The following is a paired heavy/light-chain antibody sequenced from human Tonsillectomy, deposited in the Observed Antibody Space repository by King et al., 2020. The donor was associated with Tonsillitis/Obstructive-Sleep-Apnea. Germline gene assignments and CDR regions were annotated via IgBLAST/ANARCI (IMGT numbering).Heavy chain of an antibody. Sequence: QVQLVESGGGVVQPGRSLRLSCAASGFALSSYTMHWVRQAPGKGLEWVSLISYHGTNKYYADSVKGRFTISRDNSKNTLSLHMNSLKPEDTAVYYCARDRSGWPFEYIDNWGQGTLVTVSS. J-gene: IGHJ4*02. V-gene: IGHV3-30*01. CDR2: ISYHGTNK. D-gene: IGHD6-19*01. CDR1: GFALSSYT. CDR3: ARDRSGWPFEYIDN.
Light chain of an antibody. J-gene: IGLJ3*02. CDR2: RNT. CDR1: SSNIGSNS. V-gene: IGLV1-47*01. CDR3: ATWDDSLSGWV. Sequence: QSVVTQSPSASGTPGQRVTISCSGSSSNIGSNSVHWYQQFPGTAPKLLIYRNTQRPSGVPDRFSGSKSGTSASLAISGLRSEDEADYYCATWDDSLSGWVFGGGTKLTVL.